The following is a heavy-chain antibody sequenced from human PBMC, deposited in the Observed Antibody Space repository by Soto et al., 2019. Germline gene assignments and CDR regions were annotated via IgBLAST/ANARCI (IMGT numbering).Heavy chain of an antibody. Sequence: QVQLVQSGAEVKKPGSSVKVSCKASGGTFSSYSINWVRQAPGQGLEWMGEIIPIFGTANYAQKFQGRVTSTADESTSTDYMELRSLRSEDTAVYYCARDGGRHSGGIDYWGQGTLVTVSS. CDR2: IIPIFGTA. D-gene: IGHD1-26*01. V-gene: IGHV1-69*19. J-gene: IGHJ4*02. CDR3: ARDGGRHSGGIDY. CDR1: GGTFSSYS.